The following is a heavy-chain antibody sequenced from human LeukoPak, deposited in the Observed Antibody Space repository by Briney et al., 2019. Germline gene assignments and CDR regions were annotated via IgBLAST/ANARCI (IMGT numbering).Heavy chain of an antibody. D-gene: IGHD6-19*01. CDR1: GFTFSSYW. J-gene: IGHJ4*02. Sequence: GGSLRLSCAASGFTFSSYWMTWVRQAAGKGVEWVANIKQDGSEKYYVDSVKGRFTISRANAKNSLYLQMNSLRVEDTAVYYCARRSSSGWWFDYWGQGTLVTVSS. V-gene: IGHV3-7*01. CDR2: IKQDGSEK. CDR3: ARRSSSGWWFDY.